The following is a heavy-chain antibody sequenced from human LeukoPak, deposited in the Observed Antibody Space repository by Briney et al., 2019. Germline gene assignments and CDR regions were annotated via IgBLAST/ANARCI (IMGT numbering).Heavy chain of an antibody. CDR1: GFTFSSYS. V-gene: IGHV3-23*01. J-gene: IGHJ4*02. CDR2: ISGSGGST. Sequence: GGSLRLSCAASGFTFSSYSMNWVRQAPGKGLEWVSAISGSGGSTYYADSVKGRFTISRDNSKNTLYLQMNSLRAEDTAVYYCAKDITGFGAAAEVYWGQGTLVTVSS. D-gene: IGHD6-13*01. CDR3: AKDITGFGAAAEVY.